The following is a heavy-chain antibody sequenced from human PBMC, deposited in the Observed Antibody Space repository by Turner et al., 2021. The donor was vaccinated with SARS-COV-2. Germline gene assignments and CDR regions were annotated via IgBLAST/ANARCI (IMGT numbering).Heavy chain of an antibody. V-gene: IGHV3-21*01. CDR1: GFTFSSSN. Sequence: EVQLVESGGGLVKPGGSLRLSCAASGFTFSSSNMNWVRQDPGKGLEWVSAISSSSSYLYYADSVKGRFTISRDNAKNSLYLQMNSLRAEDTAVYYCARDLNAYYYDSSGLDYWGQGTLVTVSS. CDR2: ISSSSSYL. D-gene: IGHD3-22*01. J-gene: IGHJ4*02. CDR3: ARDLNAYYYDSSGLDY.